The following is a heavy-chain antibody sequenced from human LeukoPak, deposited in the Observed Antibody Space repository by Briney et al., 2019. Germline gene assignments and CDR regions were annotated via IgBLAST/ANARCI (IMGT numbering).Heavy chain of an antibody. CDR2: INPNSGGT. CDR3: ARDEDSGGYLHYFDY. V-gene: IGHV1-2*02. J-gene: IGHJ4*02. D-gene: IGHD3-22*01. CDR1: GFTFTGYW. Sequence: ASVKVSYPALGFTFTGYWMSWVRQAPGQGFEWMGWINPNSGGTNYAQKFQGRVTMTRDTSISTAYMELSRLRSDDTAVYYWARDEDSGGYLHYFDYWGQGTLVAVSS.